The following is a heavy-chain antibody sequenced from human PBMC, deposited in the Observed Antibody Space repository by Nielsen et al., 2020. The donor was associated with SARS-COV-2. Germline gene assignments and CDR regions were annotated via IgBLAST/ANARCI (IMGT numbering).Heavy chain of an antibody. Sequence: AGSLRLSCAASGFTFSTYSMTWVRQAPGKGLEWVAAIDSSSNYIYYLDTMKGRLTISRDNAKSSLYLQMDSLRAEDTAVYYCARRWYGSGSDREAFDVWGRGTMVTVSS. CDR3: ARRWYGSGSDREAFDV. V-gene: IGHV3-21*01. CDR1: GFTFSTYS. D-gene: IGHD3-10*01. CDR2: IDSSSNYI. J-gene: IGHJ3*01.